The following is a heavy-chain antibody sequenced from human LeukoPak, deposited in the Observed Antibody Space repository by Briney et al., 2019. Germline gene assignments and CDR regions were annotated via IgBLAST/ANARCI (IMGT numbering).Heavy chain of an antibody. CDR3: AKRGSGWYEDYYYYMDV. CDR1: GFTVSGNY. CDR2: IYSGGTT. V-gene: IGHV3-53*01. J-gene: IGHJ6*03. Sequence: GGSLRLSCAVSGFTVSGNYMSWVRQAPGKGLEWVSLIYSGGTTYYADSVKGRFTISRDNSKNTLYLQMNSLRAEDTAVYYCAKRGSGWYEDYYYYMDVWGKGTTVTISS. D-gene: IGHD6-19*01.